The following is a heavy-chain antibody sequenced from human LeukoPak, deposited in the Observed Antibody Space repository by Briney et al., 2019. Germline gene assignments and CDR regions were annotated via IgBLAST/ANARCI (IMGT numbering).Heavy chain of an antibody. J-gene: IGHJ5*02. Sequence: ASVKVSCKASGYTFTSYGISWVRQAPGQGLEWMGWISGYNGKTNYAQKLQGRVTMTTDTSTSTAYMELRSLRSDDTAVYYCARDPRVAVAGPINWFDPWGQGTLVTVSS. CDR3: ARDPRVAVAGPINWFDP. CDR2: ISGYNGKT. V-gene: IGHV1-18*01. CDR1: GYTFTSYG. D-gene: IGHD6-19*01.